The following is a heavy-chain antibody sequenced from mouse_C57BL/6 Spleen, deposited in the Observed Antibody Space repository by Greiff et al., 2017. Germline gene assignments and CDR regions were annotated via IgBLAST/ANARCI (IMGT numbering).Heavy chain of an antibody. CDR2: IDPSDSYT. V-gene: IGHV1-50*01. CDR1: GYTFTSYW. Sequence: VQLQQSGAELVKPGASVKLSCKASGYTFTSYWMQWVKQRPGQGLEWIGEIDPSDSYTNYNQKFKGKATLTVDTSSSTAYMQLSSLTSEDSAVYYCARRGVPYFDYWGQGTTLTVSS. J-gene: IGHJ2*01. CDR3: ARRGVPYFDY.